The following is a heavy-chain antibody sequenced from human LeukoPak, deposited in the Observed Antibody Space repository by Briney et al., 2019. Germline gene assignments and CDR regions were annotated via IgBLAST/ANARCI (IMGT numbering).Heavy chain of an antibody. J-gene: IGHJ4*02. CDR1: GFTFSSYS. Sequence: PGGSLRLSCAASGFTFSSYSMNWVRQAPGKGLEWVSSISSSSSYIYYTDSVKGRFTISRDNAKNSLYLQMNSLRAEDTAVYYCVRDEVRFGVTFDYWGQGTLVTVSS. CDR3: VRDEVRFGVTFDY. D-gene: IGHD3-10*01. V-gene: IGHV3-21*01. CDR2: ISSSSSYI.